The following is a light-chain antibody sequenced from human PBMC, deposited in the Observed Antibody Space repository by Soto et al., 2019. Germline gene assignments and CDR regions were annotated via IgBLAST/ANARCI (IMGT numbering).Light chain of an antibody. V-gene: IGLV3-21*04. Sequence: SYELTQPPSVSVAPGKTATIACGGNDIATKSVHWYRQKPGQAPMLVIYYDSDRPSGIPDRFSGSNSGNTATLTISRVEAADEGDYYCQVWDSSSDHHVFGGGTKLTVL. CDR3: QVWDSSSDHHV. J-gene: IGLJ2*01. CDR2: YDS. CDR1: DIATKS.